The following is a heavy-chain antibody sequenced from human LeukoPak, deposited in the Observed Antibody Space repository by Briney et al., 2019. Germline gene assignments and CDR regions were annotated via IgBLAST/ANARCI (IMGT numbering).Heavy chain of an antibody. CDR3: AKLLRGTVVPFYDY. V-gene: IGHV3-23*01. Sequence: GGSLRLSCAASGITFSTSAMSWVRQAPGKGLEWDSAISGSGGSTYYADSVKGRFTISRDNSKSTLHLQMNSLRVDDTAVCYCAKLLRGTVVPFYDYWGQGTLVTVSS. CDR2: ISGSGGST. J-gene: IGHJ4*02. D-gene: IGHD3-10*01. CDR1: GITFSTSA.